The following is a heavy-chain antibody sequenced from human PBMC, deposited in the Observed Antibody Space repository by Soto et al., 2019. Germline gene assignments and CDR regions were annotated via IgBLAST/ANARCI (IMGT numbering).Heavy chain of an antibody. V-gene: IGHV3-66*01. CDR1: GFGVSDHY. J-gene: IGHJ6*02. D-gene: IGHD3-22*01. CDR2: INSGGNT. Sequence: GGSLSLSCAASGFGVSDHYMSWVRQAPGKGLEWVSSINSGGNTYYADSVKGRFTISRDNAKNSLYLQMNSLRAEDTAVYYCARFYYDSSGYLPSPYYYYYGMDVWGQGTTVTVSS. CDR3: ARFYYDSSGYLPSPYYYYYGMDV.